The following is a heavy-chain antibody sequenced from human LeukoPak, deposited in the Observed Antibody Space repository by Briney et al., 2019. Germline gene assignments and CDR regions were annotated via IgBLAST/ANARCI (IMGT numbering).Heavy chain of an antibody. CDR3: ARGSVATTVFDY. CDR1: GGTFSSYA. D-gene: IGHD1-26*01. J-gene: IGHJ4*02. Sequence: SVKVSCKASGGTFSSYAISWVRQAPGQGLEWMGRIIPIFGTANYAQKFQGGVTITTDESTSTAYMELSSLRSEDTAVYYCARGSVATTVFDYWGQGTLVTVSS. CDR2: IIPIFGTA. V-gene: IGHV1-69*05.